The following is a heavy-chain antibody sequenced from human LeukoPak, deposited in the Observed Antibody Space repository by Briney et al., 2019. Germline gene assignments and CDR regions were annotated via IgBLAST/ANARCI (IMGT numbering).Heavy chain of an antibody. CDR2: IYHSGST. Sequence: SETLSLTCTVSGYSISSGYYWGWIRQPPGKGLEWIGSIYHSGSTYYNPSPKSRVTISVDTSKNQFSLKLSSVTAADTAVYYCARSFRVGAVYYYYYMDVWGKGTTVTVSS. V-gene: IGHV4-38-2*02. CDR3: ARSFRVGAVYYYYYMDV. D-gene: IGHD1-26*01. J-gene: IGHJ6*03. CDR1: GYSISSGYY.